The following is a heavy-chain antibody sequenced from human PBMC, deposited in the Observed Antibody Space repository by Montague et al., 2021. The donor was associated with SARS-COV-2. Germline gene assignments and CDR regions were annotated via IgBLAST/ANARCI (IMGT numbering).Heavy chain of an antibody. CDR2: IYYSGST. D-gene: IGHD4-17*01. Sequence: SETLSLTCAVYGGSISSSSYYWGWIRQPPGKGLEWIGSIYYSGSTYYNPSLKSRVTISVDTSKNQFSLKLSSVTAADTAVYYCARDYGDYGSGYYYGMDVWGQGTTVTVSS. V-gene: IGHV4-39*07. CDR1: GGSISSSSYY. J-gene: IGHJ6*02. CDR3: ARDYGDYGSGYYYGMDV.